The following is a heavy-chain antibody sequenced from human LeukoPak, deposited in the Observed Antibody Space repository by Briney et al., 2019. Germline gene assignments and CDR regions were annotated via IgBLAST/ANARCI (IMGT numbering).Heavy chain of an antibody. V-gene: IGHV4-30-2*01. CDR2: IYRSGST. J-gene: IGHJ4*02. CDR1: GGSISSGDYF. Sequence: PSETLSLTCTVSGGSISSGDYFWSWIRQPPGKGLEWIGHIYRSGSTYYNPSLKSRVTISVDTSKNQFSLKLSSVTAADTAVYYCARVSRIAATRDYWGQGTLVTVSS. D-gene: IGHD6-13*01. CDR3: ARVSRIAATRDY.